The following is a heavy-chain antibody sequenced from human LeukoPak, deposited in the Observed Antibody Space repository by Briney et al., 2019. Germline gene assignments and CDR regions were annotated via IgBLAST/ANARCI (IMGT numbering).Heavy chain of an antibody. CDR2: IYTSGST. Sequence: SETLSLTCTVSGGSISSGSYYLSWIRQPAGKGLEWIGRIYTSGSTNYNPSLKSRVTISVDTSKNQFSLKLSSVTAADTAVYYCARPGFLGGSDAFDIWGQGTMVTVSS. J-gene: IGHJ3*02. CDR1: GGSISSGSYY. D-gene: IGHD3-16*01. CDR3: ARPGFLGGSDAFDI. V-gene: IGHV4-61*02.